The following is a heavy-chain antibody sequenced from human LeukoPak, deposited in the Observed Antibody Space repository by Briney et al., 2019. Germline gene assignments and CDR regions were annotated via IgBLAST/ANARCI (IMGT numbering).Heavy chain of an antibody. V-gene: IGHV3-30*18. CDR1: GFTFSNYG. CDR3: AKAVYQYGSGSYYNA. J-gene: IGHJ5*02. D-gene: IGHD3-10*01. Sequence: GGSLRLSCAASGFTFSNYGMHWVRQAPGKGLEWVAVISFDGNNKYYTESVKGRFTISRDNSKNTLYMQMNSLRAEDTAVYYCAKAVYQYGSGSYYNAWGQGTQVTVSS. CDR2: ISFDGNNK.